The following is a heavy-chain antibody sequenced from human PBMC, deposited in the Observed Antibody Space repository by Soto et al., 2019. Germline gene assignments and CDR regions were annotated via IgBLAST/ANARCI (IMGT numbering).Heavy chain of an antibody. CDR3: ASQHYYDSSGYYVVY. V-gene: IGHV4-39*01. CDR2: IHYSGST. CDR1: GGSISSGGYY. D-gene: IGHD3-22*01. Sequence: PSETLWLTCAVSGGSISSGGYYWGWIRQPPGKGLEWIGNIHYSGSTYYDSSLQSRVTISIDTSKNQFSLKLSSVTATDTAVYYCASQHYYDSSGYYVVYWGQGNLFTVSS. J-gene: IGHJ4*02.